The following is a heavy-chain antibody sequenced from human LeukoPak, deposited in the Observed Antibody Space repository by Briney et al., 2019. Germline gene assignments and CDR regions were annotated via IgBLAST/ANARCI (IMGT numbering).Heavy chain of an antibody. CDR1: GGTFSSYA. J-gene: IGHJ4*02. CDR3: ARDLSSSSAVHY. Sequence: GASVKVSCKASGGTFSSYAISWVRQAPGQGLEWMGGIIPIFGTANYAQKFQGRVTITADESTSTAYMELSSLRSEDTAVYYCARDLSSSSAVHYWGQGTLVTVSS. D-gene: IGHD6-6*01. CDR2: IIPIFGTA. V-gene: IGHV1-69*13.